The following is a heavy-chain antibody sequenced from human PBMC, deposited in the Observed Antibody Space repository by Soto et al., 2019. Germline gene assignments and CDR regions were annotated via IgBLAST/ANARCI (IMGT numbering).Heavy chain of an antibody. CDR1: GFTFSSYW. V-gene: IGHV3-74*01. D-gene: IGHD3-22*01. J-gene: IGHJ4*02. CDR2: INSDGSST. CDR3: ARGLLSTYYYDSSGYYGY. Sequence: GGSLRLSCAASGFTFSSYWMHWVRQAPGKGLVWVSRINSDGSSTSYADSVKGRFTISRDNAKNTLYLQMNSLRAEDTAVYYCARGLLSTYYYDSSGYYGYWGQGNLVTVSS.